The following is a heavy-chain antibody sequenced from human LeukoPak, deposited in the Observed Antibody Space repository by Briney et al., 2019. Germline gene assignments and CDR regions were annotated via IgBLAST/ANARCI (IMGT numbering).Heavy chain of an antibody. CDR2: ISYHGDIT. CDR3: ARDSTYYYDSGSSGPHYFDF. D-gene: IGHD3-10*01. V-gene: IGHV3-30*01. CDR1: GFTVSSNY. J-gene: IGHJ4*02. Sequence: GGSLRLSCAASGFTVSSNYMSWVRQAPGKGLEWVALISYHGDITYYADSVKGRFTLSRDNSKTTLFLQLNSLRAEDTAVYYCARDSTYYYDSGSSGPHYFDFWGQGTLVTVSS.